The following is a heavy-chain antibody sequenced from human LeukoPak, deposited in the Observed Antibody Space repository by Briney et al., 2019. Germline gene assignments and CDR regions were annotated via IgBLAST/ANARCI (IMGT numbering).Heavy chain of an antibody. CDR3: VPLKGDIAVVVY. J-gene: IGHJ4*02. D-gene: IGHD2-15*01. V-gene: IGHV3-30*02. CDR1: GFTFSSYG. CDR2: IRYDGSNK. Sequence: PGGSLRLSCAASGFTFSSYGMHWVRQAPGKGPEWVAFIRYDGSNKYYADSVKGRFTISRDNSKNTLYLQMNSLRVEDTAVYYCVPLKGDIAVVVYWGQGTLVTVSS.